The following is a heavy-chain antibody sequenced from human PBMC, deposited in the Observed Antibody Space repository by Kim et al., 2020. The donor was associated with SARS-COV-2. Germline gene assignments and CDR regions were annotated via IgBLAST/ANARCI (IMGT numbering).Heavy chain of an antibody. D-gene: IGHD6-19*01. CDR3: AILQGVTAVPKSGMDV. CDR2: IYPGDSDT. J-gene: IGHJ6*02. V-gene: IGHV5-51*01. Sequence: GESLKISCKGSGYRFTNYWIGWVRQMPGRGLEYMGIIYPGDSDTRYSPSFQGQVTISADKSISTAYLQWSSLKASDTAMYYCAILQGVTAVPKSGMDVWGQGTTVTVSS. CDR1: GYRFTNYW.